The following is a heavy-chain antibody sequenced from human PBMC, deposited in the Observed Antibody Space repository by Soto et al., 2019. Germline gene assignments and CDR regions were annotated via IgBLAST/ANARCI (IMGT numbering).Heavy chain of an antibody. J-gene: IGHJ5*02. CDR1: GGSISSGGYY. Sequence: QVQLQESGPGLVKPSQTLSLTCTVSGGSISSGGYYWSWIRQHPGKGLEWIGYIYYSGSTYYNPSLKSRVTISVDKSKNQFSLKLSSVTAADTAVYYCARDGLGSGDDGWFDPWGQGTLVTVSS. CDR2: IYYSGST. V-gene: IGHV4-31*03. D-gene: IGHD3-10*01. CDR3: ARDGLGSGDDGWFDP.